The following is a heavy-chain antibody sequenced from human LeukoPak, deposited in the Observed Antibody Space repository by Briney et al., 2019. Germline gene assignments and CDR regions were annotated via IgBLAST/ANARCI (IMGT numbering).Heavy chain of an antibody. CDR2: IYSGGST. J-gene: IGHJ4*02. D-gene: IGHD5-24*01. CDR3: ARDGYNYF. CDR1: GFTLSSNY. Sequence: GGSLRLSCAASGFTLSSNYMSWVRQAPGKGLEGVSVIYSGGSTYYADSVKGRFTISRDNSKNTLYLQMNSLRAEDTAVYYCARDGYNYFWGQGTLVTVSS. V-gene: IGHV3-66*01.